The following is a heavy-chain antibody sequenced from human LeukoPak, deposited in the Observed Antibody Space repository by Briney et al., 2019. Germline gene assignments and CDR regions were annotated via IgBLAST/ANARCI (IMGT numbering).Heavy chain of an antibody. CDR2: ISSSSSYI. D-gene: IGHD4-11*01. CDR1: GFTFSSYS. CDR3: AMVTTVNAEFQYYYGMDV. J-gene: IGHJ6*02. V-gene: IGHV3-21*04. Sequence: GGSLRLSCAASGFTFSSYSMTWVRQAPGKGLEWVSSISSSSSYIYYADSLKGRFTISRDNAKNTLYLQMNSLRAEDTAVYYCAMVTTVNAEFQYYYGMDVWGQGTTVTVSS.